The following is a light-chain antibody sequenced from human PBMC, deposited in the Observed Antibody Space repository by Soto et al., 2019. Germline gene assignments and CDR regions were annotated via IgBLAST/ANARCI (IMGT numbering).Light chain of an antibody. CDR1: SSNIGGGFD. J-gene: IGLJ1*01. V-gene: IGLV1-40*01. Sequence: QSVLTQPPSVSGAPGQRVTISCTGSSSNIGGGFDVHWYQQLPGTAPKLLIYGHNNRPSGVPDRFSGSKSGTSASLAITGLQAEDEADYYCQSYGGGRSGYVFGTGTKVTVL. CDR3: QSYGGGRSGYV. CDR2: GHN.